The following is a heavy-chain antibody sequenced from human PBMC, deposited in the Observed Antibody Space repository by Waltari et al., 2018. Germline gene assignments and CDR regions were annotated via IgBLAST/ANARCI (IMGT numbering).Heavy chain of an antibody. CDR3: ARDHNYYDSSGLGDY. Sequence: QVQLVQSGAEVKKPGSSVKVSCKASGGTFSSYAISWVRQAPGQGLEWMGGIIPSFGTANYEQKFQGRVTITADKSTSTAYMELSSLRSEDTAVYYCARDHNYYDSSGLGDYWGQGTLVTVSS. V-gene: IGHV1-69*14. J-gene: IGHJ4*02. CDR1: GGTFSSYA. D-gene: IGHD3-22*01. CDR2: IIPSFGTA.